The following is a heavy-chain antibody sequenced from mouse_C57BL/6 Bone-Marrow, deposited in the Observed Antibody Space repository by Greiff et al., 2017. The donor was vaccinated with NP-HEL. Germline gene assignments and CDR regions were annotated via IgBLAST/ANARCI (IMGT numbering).Heavy chain of an antibody. V-gene: IGHV1-50*01. CDR3: ARKAYYGRSYEFAY. J-gene: IGHJ3*01. CDR1: GYTFTTYW. CDR2: IDPADSYT. D-gene: IGHD1-1*01. Sequence: QVQLQQPGAELVKPGASVKLSCKASGYTFTTYWMQWVKPRPGQGLEWIGEIDPADSYTNYNQKFKGKATLTVDPPSSTAYMQLSSLTSEDSAVYYCARKAYYGRSYEFAYWGQGTLVTVSA.